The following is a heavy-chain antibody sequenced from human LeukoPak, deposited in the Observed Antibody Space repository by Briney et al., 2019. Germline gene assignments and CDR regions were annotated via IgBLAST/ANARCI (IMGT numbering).Heavy chain of an antibody. Sequence: LSCAASGFTVSSNYMSWVRQAPGKGLEWVSVIYSGGSTYYSGSVEGRFTISRDNSKNTLYLQMNSLRAEDTAVYYCARDGNTAAYDYWGQGTLVTVSS. CDR2: IYSGGST. D-gene: IGHD1/OR15-1a*01. V-gene: IGHV3-66*02. CDR1: GFTVSSNY. J-gene: IGHJ4*02. CDR3: ARDGNTAAYDY.